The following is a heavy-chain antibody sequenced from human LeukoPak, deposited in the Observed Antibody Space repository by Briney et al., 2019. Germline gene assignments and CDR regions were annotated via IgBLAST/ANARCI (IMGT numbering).Heavy chain of an antibody. CDR1: GYSISSGHY. J-gene: IGHJ4*02. Sequence: SETLSLTCTVSGYSISSGHYWGWIRQPPGKGLEWIGEIFHSGSTNYNPSLKSRVTISVDKSKNQFSLKLSSVTAADTAVYYCGRNGAYSLDYWGQGTLVTVSS. CDR2: IFHSGST. V-gene: IGHV4-38-2*02. D-gene: IGHD6-13*01. CDR3: GRNGAYSLDY.